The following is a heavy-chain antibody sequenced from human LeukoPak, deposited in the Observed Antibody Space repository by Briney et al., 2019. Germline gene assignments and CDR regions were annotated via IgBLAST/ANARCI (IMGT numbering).Heavy chain of an antibody. J-gene: IGHJ4*02. D-gene: IGHD6-19*01. Sequence: GRSLRLSCAASGFIFSGYGMHWVRQAPGKGLEWVAVIWYDGSNKYYADSVKGRFTISRDNSKNTLYLQMNSLRAEDTAVYYCAKPYGSAYYFFDNWGQGTLVTVSS. CDR1: GFIFSGYG. CDR3: AKPYGSAYYFFDN. V-gene: IGHV3-33*06. CDR2: IWYDGSNK.